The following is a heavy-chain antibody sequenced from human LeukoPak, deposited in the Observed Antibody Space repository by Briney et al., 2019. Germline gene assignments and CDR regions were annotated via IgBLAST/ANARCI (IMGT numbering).Heavy chain of an antibody. V-gene: IGHV3-30*03. J-gene: IGHJ4*02. D-gene: IGHD3-22*01. CDR2: ISYDGSNK. Sequence: GGSLRLSCAASGFTFSNAWMSWVRQAPGKGLEWVAVISYDGSNKYYADSVKGRFTISRDNSKNTLYLQMNSLRAEDTAVYYCARGDYYDSTSGIDYWGQGTLVTVSS. CDR1: GFTFSNAW. CDR3: ARGDYYDSTSGIDY.